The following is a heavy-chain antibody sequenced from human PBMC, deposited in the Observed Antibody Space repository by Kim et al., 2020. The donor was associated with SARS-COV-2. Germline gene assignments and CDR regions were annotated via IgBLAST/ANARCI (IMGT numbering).Heavy chain of an antibody. CDR1: GYTFTRYY. D-gene: IGHD3-10*01. V-gene: IGHV1-46*01. J-gene: IGHJ4*02. CDR3: ARDHSGGSYFDC. CDR2: INPSDGGP. Sequence: ASVKVSCKASGYTFTRYYIHWVRQAPGQAPECMGIINPSDGGPSYTQKFQGRLTMTRDTSTSTVYMELSSLRSDDTAVYYCARDHSGGSYFDCWGQGTLVTVSS.